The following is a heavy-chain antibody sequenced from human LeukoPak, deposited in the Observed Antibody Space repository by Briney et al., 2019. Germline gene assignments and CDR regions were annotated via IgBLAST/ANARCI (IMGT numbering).Heavy chain of an antibody. CDR1: GGSISCYY. Sequence: SETLSLTCTVSGGSISCYYWSWIRQPPGKGLEWIGYIYDSGSTNYNPSLKSRLTISVDTSKNQFSLNLSSVTAADTAVYYCAGYPILGAYCGGDCYFEYWGQGTLVTVSS. CDR2: IYDSGST. CDR3: AGYPILGAYCGGDCYFEY. D-gene: IGHD2-21*01. J-gene: IGHJ4*02. V-gene: IGHV4-59*01.